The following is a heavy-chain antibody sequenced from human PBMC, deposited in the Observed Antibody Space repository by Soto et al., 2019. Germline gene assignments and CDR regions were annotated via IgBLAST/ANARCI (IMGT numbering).Heavy chain of an antibody. V-gene: IGHV3-30*18. D-gene: IGHD2-2*02. J-gene: IGHJ4*02. CDR2: ISYDGSEK. CDR1: GFTFNTYG. CDR3: AKSPNFYCSSPNCYKYYFDH. Sequence: LRLSCAASGFTFNTYGIHWVRQAPGKGLEWVAVISYDGSEKYYVDSVKGRFTISKDNSKNTLYLQMNSLRPEDTAVYYCAKSPNFYCSSPNCYKYYFDHWGQGTRVTVSS.